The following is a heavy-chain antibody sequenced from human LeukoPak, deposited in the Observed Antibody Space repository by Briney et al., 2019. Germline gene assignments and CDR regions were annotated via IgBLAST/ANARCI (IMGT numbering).Heavy chain of an antibody. Sequence: GGSLRLSCAASGFPFSSYSMTWVRQAPGKGLEWVANIKQDGSEKYYVDSVKGRFTISRDNAKNSLYLQMDSLRADDTALYYCARARIAVATTNKYYFDYWGQGTLVTVSS. CDR1: GFPFSSYS. J-gene: IGHJ4*02. D-gene: IGHD5-12*01. CDR2: IKQDGSEK. V-gene: IGHV3-7*03. CDR3: ARARIAVATTNKYYFDY.